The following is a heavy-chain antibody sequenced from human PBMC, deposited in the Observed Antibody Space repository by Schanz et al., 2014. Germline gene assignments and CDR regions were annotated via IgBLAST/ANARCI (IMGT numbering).Heavy chain of an antibody. J-gene: IGHJ3*02. CDR1: GYTFTSYD. V-gene: IGHV1-8*02. Sequence: QAQLVQSGAEVKKPGASVRLSCEASGYTFTSYDINWVRQAPGQGLEWMGWMNPNSGNTGYAQKFRGRVTMTRDTSASTVDMELSSLRSEDTAVYFCARGTSTGAFDTWGQGTRVTVSS. CDR3: ARGTSTGAFDT. D-gene: IGHD3-10*01. CDR2: MNPNSGNT.